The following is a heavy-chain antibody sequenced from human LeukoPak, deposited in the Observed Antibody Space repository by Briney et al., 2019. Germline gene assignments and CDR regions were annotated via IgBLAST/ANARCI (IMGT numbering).Heavy chain of an antibody. D-gene: IGHD4-17*01. J-gene: IGHJ4*02. CDR2: IIPIFGTA. Sequence: GASVKASCKASGGTFSSYAISWVRQAPGQGFEWMGGIIPIFGTANYAQKFQGRVTITADESTSTAYMELSSLRSEDTAVYYCARDYGDGELDYWGQGTLVTVSS. CDR1: GGTFSSYA. CDR3: ARDYGDGELDY. V-gene: IGHV1-69*13.